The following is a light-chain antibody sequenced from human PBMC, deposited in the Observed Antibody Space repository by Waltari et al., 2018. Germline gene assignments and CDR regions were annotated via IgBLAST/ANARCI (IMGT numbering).Light chain of an antibody. CDR3: SSRTSSITWV. V-gene: IGLV2-14*03. J-gene: IGLJ3*02. CDR1: SSDVGAYDY. CDR2: DVT. Sequence: QSALTQPASVSGSPGQSITISCTGTSSDVGAYDYVSWYQQHPGKAPKVVIYDVTKRPSGVSNRFSGSKSGSTASLTISGLQAEDEADYYCSSRTSSITWVFGGG.